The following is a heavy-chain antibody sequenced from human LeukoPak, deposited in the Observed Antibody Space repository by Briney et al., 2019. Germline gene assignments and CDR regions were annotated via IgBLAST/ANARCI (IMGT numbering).Heavy chain of an antibody. CDR2: ITNDGSST. D-gene: IGHD6-19*01. CDR1: GLTFSSHW. Sequence: GGSLRLSCAASGLTFSSHWMHWVRQAPGKGLVWVSRITNDGSSTTYADSVKGRFTISRDNSKNTLYLQMNSLRAEDTAVYYCAKDENSGWYPKYYFDYWGQGTLVTVSS. CDR3: AKDENSGWYPKYYFDY. V-gene: IGHV3-74*01. J-gene: IGHJ4*02.